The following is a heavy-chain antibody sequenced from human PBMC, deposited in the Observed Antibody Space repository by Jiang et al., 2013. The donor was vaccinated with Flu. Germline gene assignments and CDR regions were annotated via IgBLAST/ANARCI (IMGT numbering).Heavy chain of an antibody. CDR2: ISYDGSNK. Sequence: VQLLESGGGVVQPGRSLRLSCAASGFTFSSYAMHWVRQAPGKGLEWVAVISYDGSNKYYADSVKGRFTISRDNSKNTLYLQMNSLRAEDTAVYYCARGGYYGSGSYYTENDYWGQGTLVTVSS. V-gene: IGHV3-30-3*01. CDR1: GFTFSSYA. CDR3: ARGGYYGSGSYYTENDY. J-gene: IGHJ4*02. D-gene: IGHD3-10*01.